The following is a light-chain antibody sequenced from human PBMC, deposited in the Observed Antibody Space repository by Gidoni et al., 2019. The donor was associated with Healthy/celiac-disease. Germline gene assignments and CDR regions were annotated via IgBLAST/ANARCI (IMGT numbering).Light chain of an antibody. J-gene: IGKJ4*01. Sequence: INCKSSQSVLSSSNNKNYLAWYQQKPGQPPKLLIYWASTRESGVPDRFSGSGSGTDFTLTISSLQAEDVAVYYCQQYYSTPLTFGGGTKVEIK. CDR2: WAS. CDR3: QQYYSTPLT. CDR1: QSVLSSSNNKNY. V-gene: IGKV4-1*01.